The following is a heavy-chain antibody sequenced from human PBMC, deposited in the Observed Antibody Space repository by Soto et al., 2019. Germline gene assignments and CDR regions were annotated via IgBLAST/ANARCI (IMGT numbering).Heavy chain of an antibody. J-gene: IGHJ4*02. CDR1: GFTFSNYA. Sequence: EVQLLESGGGLVQPGGSLRLSCAASGFTFSNYAVTWVRQAPGKGLEWVSTISGSGGSTYYADSVKGRFTISRDNSGNTLQLQMNSLRAEDTAVYYCAKDQGSSWSEIDYWGQGTLVSVSS. CDR2: ISGSGGST. CDR3: AKDQGSSWSEIDY. D-gene: IGHD6-13*01. V-gene: IGHV3-23*01.